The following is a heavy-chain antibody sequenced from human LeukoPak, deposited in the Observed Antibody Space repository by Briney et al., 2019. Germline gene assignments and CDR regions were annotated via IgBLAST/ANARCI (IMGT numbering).Heavy chain of an antibody. J-gene: IGHJ6*03. CDR3: ARDNLPSGSLGSQSYYYYYMDV. CDR1: GYTFTSYG. D-gene: IGHD3-10*01. CDR2: INTNTGNP. V-gene: IGHV7-4-1*02. Sequence: ASVKVSCKASGYTFTSYGISWVRQAPGQGLEWMGWINTNTGNPTYAQGFTGRFVFSLDTSVSTAYLQISSLKAEDTAVYYCARDNLPSGSLGSQSYYYYYMDVWGKGTTVTVSS.